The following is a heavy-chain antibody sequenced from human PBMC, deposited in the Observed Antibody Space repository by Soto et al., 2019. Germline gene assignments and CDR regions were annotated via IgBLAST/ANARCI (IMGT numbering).Heavy chain of an antibody. Sequence: QVQLQESGPGLVKPSETLSLTCTVSGGSISSYYWSWIRQPPGKGLEWIGYIYYSGSTNYNPSLKSRVPRSTDTSKNPFSLKLSSVTAADTAVYYCARADYYGGTFDYWGQGTLVTVSS. CDR1: GGSISSYY. V-gene: IGHV4-59*01. CDR2: IYYSGST. J-gene: IGHJ4*02. D-gene: IGHD4-17*01. CDR3: ARADYYGGTFDY.